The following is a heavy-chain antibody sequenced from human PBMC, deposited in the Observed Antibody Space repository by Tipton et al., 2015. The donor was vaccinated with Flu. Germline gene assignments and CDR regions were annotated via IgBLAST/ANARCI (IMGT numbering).Heavy chain of an antibody. CDR1: GFTFSSYT. D-gene: IGHD3-3*01. CDR2: ISGNGDST. CDR3: AKDGSDYDLVYLDC. V-gene: IGHV3-23*01. Sequence: GSLRLSYAAPGFTFSSYTMSWVRQAPGKGLEWVAGISGNGDSTYYADSVKGRFTISRDNSKNTLYLQMNSLRAEDTAVYYCAKDGSDYDLVYLDCWGQGTLVTVSS. J-gene: IGHJ4*02.